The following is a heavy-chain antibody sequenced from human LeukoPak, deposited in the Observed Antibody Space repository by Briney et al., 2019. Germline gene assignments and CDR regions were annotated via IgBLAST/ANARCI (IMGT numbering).Heavy chain of an antibody. Sequence: SETLSLTCAVSGGSFSGYYWTWIRQPPGKGLEWIGEINHSGSANYNPSLKSRVTISLDTSKNQFSLKLSSVTAADTAVYYCARRGGYCSSTSCYTELDYWGQGTLVTVSS. D-gene: IGHD2-2*02. CDR3: ARRGGYCSSTSCYTELDY. CDR2: INHSGSA. J-gene: IGHJ4*02. V-gene: IGHV4-34*01. CDR1: GGSFSGYY.